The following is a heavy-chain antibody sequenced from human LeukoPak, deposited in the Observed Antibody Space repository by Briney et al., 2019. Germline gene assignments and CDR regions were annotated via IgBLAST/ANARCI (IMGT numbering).Heavy chain of an antibody. CDR2: ISGSGAST. Sequence: GSLRLSCAASGFTFSDYYMSWIRQAPGKGLVWVSAISGSGASTHYADSVKGQFTISRDNSKNTLFLQMNSLRAEDTAIYYCAKDSYASGRPLHTFDVWGQGTMVTVSS. D-gene: IGHD3-10*01. J-gene: IGHJ3*01. CDR3: AKDSYASGRPLHTFDV. V-gene: IGHV3-23*01. CDR1: GFTFSDYY.